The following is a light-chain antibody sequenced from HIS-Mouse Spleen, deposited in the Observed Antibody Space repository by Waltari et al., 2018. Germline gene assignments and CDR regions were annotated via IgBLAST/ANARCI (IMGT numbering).Light chain of an antibody. CDR1: ALPKKY. CDR3: YSTDSSGNHRV. CDR2: EDS. Sequence: SYELTQQPSVSVSPGQTARLSCSGDALPKKYAYWYQQKSGQAPVLVIYEDSKRPSGFPERCSGSSSGTMATLTISGAQVEDEADYYCYSTDSSGNHRVFGGGTKLTVI. V-gene: IGLV3-10*01. J-gene: IGLJ2*01.